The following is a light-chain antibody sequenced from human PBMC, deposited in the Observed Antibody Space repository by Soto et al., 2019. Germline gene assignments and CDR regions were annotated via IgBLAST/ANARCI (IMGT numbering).Light chain of an antibody. Sequence: DIQLTQSPSFLSASVGDRVTITCRASQGISSYLAWYQQKPGKAPKLLIYAASTLQSGVPSRFSGSGSGVELTLRLSSVLPEDFATYYCHQPNSYFLLPFCEATKVDIK. CDR3: HQPNSYFLLP. J-gene: IGKJ4*01. CDR2: AAS. V-gene: IGKV1-9*01. CDR1: QGISSY.